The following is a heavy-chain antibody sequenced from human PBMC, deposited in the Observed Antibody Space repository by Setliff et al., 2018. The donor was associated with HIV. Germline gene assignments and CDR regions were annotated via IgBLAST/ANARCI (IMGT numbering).Heavy chain of an antibody. CDR3: ARPAPLLGTSPANNAFDI. D-gene: IGHD3-10*01. CDR2: IIHILGIR. V-gene: IGHV1-69*10. Sequence: SVKVSCKASGGTFDSHAISWVRQAPGQGFEWMGGIIHILGIRNYAQKVQGRVIITTDESTGTAYMELSSLKDDDTAIYYCARPAPLLGTSPANNAFDIWGQGTTVTVSS. CDR1: GGTFDSHA. J-gene: IGHJ3*02.